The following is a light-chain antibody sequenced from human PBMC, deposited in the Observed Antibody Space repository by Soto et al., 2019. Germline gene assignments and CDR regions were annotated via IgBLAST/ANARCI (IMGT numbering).Light chain of an antibody. V-gene: IGKV3-20*01. CDR3: QDYGTSHPWT. CDR2: GGS. CDR1: QNIRGNE. Sequence: EVVLTQSPGALSLSPGEGVTLSCRASQNIRGNELAWYRQKRGQAPRLLIYGGSSRAEGIPDRFSGRGTGTKFTLTFTRLEPEDSAVYYCQDYGTSHPWTFGQGTKLEIK. J-gene: IGKJ1*01.